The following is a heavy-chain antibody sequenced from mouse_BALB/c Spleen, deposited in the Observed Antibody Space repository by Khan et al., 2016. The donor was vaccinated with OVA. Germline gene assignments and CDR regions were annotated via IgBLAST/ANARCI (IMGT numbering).Heavy chain of an antibody. CDR1: GYTFTSYW. CDR3: ARERIDY. CDR2: INPTSGYT. J-gene: IGHJ2*01. V-gene: IGHV1-7*01. Sequence: QVQLQQSGAELAKPGASVKMSCKASGYTFTSYWMHWIKQRPGKGLEWIGYINPTSGYTDYNQKFKDKAPLTADKSSSTAYMQLSSLTSDDSAVYYCARERIDYWGQGTALTVSS.